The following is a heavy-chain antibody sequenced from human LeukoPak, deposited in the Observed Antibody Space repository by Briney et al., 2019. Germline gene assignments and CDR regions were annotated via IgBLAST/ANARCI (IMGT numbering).Heavy chain of an antibody. D-gene: IGHD6-19*01. CDR2: IYSGGYT. CDR1: GFTVSSNY. Sequence: GGSLRLSCAASGFTVSSNYMSWVRQAPGKGLEWVSVIYSGGYTYYADSVKGRFTISRDNSKNTLYLQMNSLRAEDTAVYYCARAGITVTGAFDYWGQGTLVTVSS. J-gene: IGHJ4*02. V-gene: IGHV3-66*01. CDR3: ARAGITVTGAFDY.